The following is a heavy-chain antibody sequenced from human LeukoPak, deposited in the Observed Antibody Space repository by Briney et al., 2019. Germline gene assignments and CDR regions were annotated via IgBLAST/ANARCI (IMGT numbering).Heavy chain of an antibody. CDR2: ISSSGSTI. D-gene: IGHD3-10*01. V-gene: IGHV3-11*04. CDR3: ARDASYGSDNWFDP. CDR1: GFTFSDYY. J-gene: IGHJ5*02. Sequence: GGSLRLSCAASGFTFSDYYMSWIRQAPGKGLEWVSYISSSGSTIYYADSVKGRFTISRDNAKNSLYLQMNSLRAEDTAVYYCARDASYGSDNWFDPWGQGTLVTVSS.